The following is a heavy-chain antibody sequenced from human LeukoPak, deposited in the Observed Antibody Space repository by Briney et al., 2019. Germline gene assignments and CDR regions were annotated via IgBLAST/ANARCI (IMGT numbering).Heavy chain of an antibody. Sequence: SETLSLTCAVYGGSFSGYYWNWIRQPPGKGLEWIGEINHSGSTNYNPSLKSRVTISVDTSKNQFSLKLSSVTAADTAVYYCARVPSGYAFDIWGQGTMVTVSS. CDR3: ARVPSGYAFDI. J-gene: IGHJ3*02. CDR1: GGSFSGYY. CDR2: INHSGST. V-gene: IGHV4-34*01.